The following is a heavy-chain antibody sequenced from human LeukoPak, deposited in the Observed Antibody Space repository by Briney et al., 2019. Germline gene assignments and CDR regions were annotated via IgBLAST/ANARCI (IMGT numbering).Heavy chain of an antibody. J-gene: IGHJ4*02. CDR2: ISGSSGII. CDR3: ARDEWDYYDSSGYFDY. CDR1: GFTFNTYT. Sequence: GGSLRLSCAASGFTFNTYTMNWVRQAPGKGLEWVSYISGSSGIIDYADSVRGRFTISRDNAKNSLYLQMNSLRAEDTAVYYCARDEWDYYDSSGYFDYWGQGTLVTVSS. V-gene: IGHV3-48*01. D-gene: IGHD3-22*01.